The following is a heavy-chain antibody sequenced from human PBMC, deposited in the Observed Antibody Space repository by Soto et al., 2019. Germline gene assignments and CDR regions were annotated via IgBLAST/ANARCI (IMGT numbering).Heavy chain of an antibody. V-gene: IGHV3-74*01. CDR3: ARGPRVSSTGTGAH. J-gene: IGHJ4*02. D-gene: IGHD1-1*01. CDR2: ISDDGSTA. Sequence: PGGSLRLSCSVSGSTFSAYWMHWVRQVPGKGLTWVSRISDDGSTATYADYVKGRFVISRDNAKNSLYLEMNTLRADDSGLDYCARGPRVSSTGTGAHWGRGTLVTVSS. CDR1: GSTFSAYW.